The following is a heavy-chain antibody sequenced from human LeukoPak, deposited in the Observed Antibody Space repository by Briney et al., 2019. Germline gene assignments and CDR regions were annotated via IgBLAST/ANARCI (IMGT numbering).Heavy chain of an antibody. CDR3: ARDTYGSDY. J-gene: IGHJ4*02. CDR2: ISYDGSNK. V-gene: IGHV3-30*04. D-gene: IGHD3-10*01. CDR1: GFIFSNYA. Sequence: GGSLRLSCAASGFIFSNYAMHWVRQAPGKGLEWLIFISYDGSNKYYADSVKGRFTISRDNSKNTLYLQMNSLRAEDTAVYYCARDTYGSDYWGQGTLVTVSS.